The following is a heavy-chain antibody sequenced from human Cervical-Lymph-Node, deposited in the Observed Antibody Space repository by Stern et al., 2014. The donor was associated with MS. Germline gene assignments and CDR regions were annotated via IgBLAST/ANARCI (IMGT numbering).Heavy chain of an antibody. CDR2: MYPDDSDP. V-gene: IGHV5-51*01. CDR1: GYSFGSYW. D-gene: IGHD2-8*02. J-gene: IGHJ4*02. Sequence: EVQLVESGAEVKKPGESLRISCKGSGYSFGSYWIGWVRQMPGKGLEWMGIMYPDDSDPRYSPSFQGQVTISVDKSISTAYLQWSSLKASDTAMYYCATAIRYGGHWYYFDHWGQGTLVTVSS. CDR3: ATAIRYGGHWYYFDH.